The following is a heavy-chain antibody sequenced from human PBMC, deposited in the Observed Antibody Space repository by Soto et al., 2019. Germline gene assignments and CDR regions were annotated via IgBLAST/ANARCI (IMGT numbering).Heavy chain of an antibody. CDR2: IYYSGST. CDR1: GGSISSYY. Sequence: SETLSLTCTVSGGSISSYYWSWIRQPPGKGLEWIGYIYYSGSTNYNPSLKSRVTISVDTSKNQFSLKLSSVTAADTAVYYCARGGYSYGGWFDPWGQGTLVTVSS. J-gene: IGHJ5*02. V-gene: IGHV4-59*01. CDR3: ARGGYSYGGWFDP. D-gene: IGHD5-18*01.